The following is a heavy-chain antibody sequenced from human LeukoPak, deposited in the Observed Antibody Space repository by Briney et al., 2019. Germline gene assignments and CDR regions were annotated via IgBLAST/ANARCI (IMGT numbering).Heavy chain of an antibody. Sequence: PSETLSLTCTVSGGSISSYYWNWIRQPPGKGLEWIGDIYYNGNTNYNPSLKSRVTISVDTSKNQFSLKLSSVTAADTAVYYCARRVRSHYYYYFYMDVWGRGTTVTVSS. J-gene: IGHJ6*03. CDR3: ARRVRSHYYYYFYMDV. CDR2: IYYNGNT. CDR1: GGSISSYY. V-gene: IGHV4-59*01.